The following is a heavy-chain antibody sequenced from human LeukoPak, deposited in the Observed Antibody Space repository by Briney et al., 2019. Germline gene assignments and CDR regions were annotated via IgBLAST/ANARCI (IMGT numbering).Heavy chain of an antibody. CDR3: ARVVNSTTWQPFDY. J-gene: IGHJ4*01. CDR2: INPDNGGT. D-gene: IGHD6-13*01. CDR1: EYTFPDYY. Sequence: GAPVKLSCTASEYTFPDYYIHWVRQAPGQGLEWMGWINPDNGGTNYAQKFLGRVTMTRDTSINTAYMGLNSLRSDDTAVYYCARVVNSTTWQPFDYWGHGNLVSVSS. V-gene: IGHV1-2*02.